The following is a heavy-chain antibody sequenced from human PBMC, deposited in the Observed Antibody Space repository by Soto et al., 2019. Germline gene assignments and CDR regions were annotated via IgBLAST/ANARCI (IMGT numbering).Heavy chain of an antibody. CDR1: GYTFTSYD. CDR3: ARGRLVAGTVDY. Sequence: VQLVQSGAEVKKPGASVKVSCKASGYTFTSYDIKWVRQATGQGLEWMGWMNPSTGSTGFAQKFEGRVTMISNTSISTAYLELSSPTSEDTAVYYCARGRLVAGTVDYWGQGTLVTVSS. CDR2: MNPSTGST. J-gene: IGHJ4*02. V-gene: IGHV1-8*01. D-gene: IGHD6-19*01.